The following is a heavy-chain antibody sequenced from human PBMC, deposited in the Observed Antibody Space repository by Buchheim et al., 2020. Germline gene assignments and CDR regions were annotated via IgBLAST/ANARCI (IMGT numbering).Heavy chain of an antibody. CDR1: GGTFSSYA. CDR2: IIPILGIA. V-gene: IGHV1-69*04. Sequence: QVQLVQSGAEVKKPGSSVKVSCKASGGTFSSYAISWVRQAPGQGLEWMGRIIPILGIANYAQKFQGRVTITADKSTSPAYMELSSLRSEETAVYYCAHLGGAHYYDSSGYTTRNWFDPWGQGTL. D-gene: IGHD3-22*01. CDR3: AHLGGAHYYDSSGYTTRNWFDP. J-gene: IGHJ5*02.